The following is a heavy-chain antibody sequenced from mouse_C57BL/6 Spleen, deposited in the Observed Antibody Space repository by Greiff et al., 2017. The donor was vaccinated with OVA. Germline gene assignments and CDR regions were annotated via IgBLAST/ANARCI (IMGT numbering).Heavy chain of an antibody. J-gene: IGHJ4*01. V-gene: IGHV1-64*01. Sequence: QVQLQQPGAELVKPGASVKLSCKASGYTFTSYWMHWVKQRPGQGLERIGMIHPNSGSTNYNEKFKSKATLTVDKSSSTAYMQLSSLTSEDSAVYYCARESQAKAMDYWGQGTSVTVSS. CDR2: IHPNSGST. CDR3: ARESQAKAMDY. CDR1: GYTFTSYW. D-gene: IGHD3-2*02.